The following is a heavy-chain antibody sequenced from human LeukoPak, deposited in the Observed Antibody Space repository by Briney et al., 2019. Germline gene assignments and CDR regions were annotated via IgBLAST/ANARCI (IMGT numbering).Heavy chain of an antibody. V-gene: IGHV1-2*02. CDR3: ARDKRYSSGWYGANWFAP. CDR2: INPNSGGT. CDR1: GYTFTCYY. Sequence: ASVKVSCKASGYTFTCYYMHWVRQAPGQGLEWMGWINPNSGGTNYAQKFQGRVTMTRDTSISTAYMELSRLRSDDTAVYYCARDKRYSSGWYGANWFAPWGQGTLVTASS. J-gene: IGHJ5*02. D-gene: IGHD6-19*01.